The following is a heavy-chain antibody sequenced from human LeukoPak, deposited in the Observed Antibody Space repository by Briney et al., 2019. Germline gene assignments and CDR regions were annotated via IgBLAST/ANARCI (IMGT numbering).Heavy chain of an antibody. CDR2: ISSSSSYI. CDR3: VKVAKFYYGSESNYFFEH. D-gene: IGHD3-10*01. V-gene: IGHV3-21*01. Sequence: GGSLRLSCAASGFTFSSYSMNWVRQAPGKGLEWVSSISSSSSYIYYADSVKGRFTISRDNAKNSVYLQMNSPIVEDTAIYYCVKVAKFYYGSESNYFFEHWGQGTPVTASS. J-gene: IGHJ4*02. CDR1: GFTFSSYS.